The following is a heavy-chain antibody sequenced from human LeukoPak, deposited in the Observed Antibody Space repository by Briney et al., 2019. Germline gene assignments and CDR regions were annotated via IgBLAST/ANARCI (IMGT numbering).Heavy chain of an antibody. Sequence: GAPVKVSCKASGYTFTSSGISWVRQAPGHGLEWMGWISAYNGNTNYAQKLQGRVTMTTDTYTSTAYMELRSLRSDYTAVYYCARVYYYGSGSWPGGEGTLVTVS. V-gene: IGHV1-18*01. J-gene: IGHJ4*02. CDR3: ARVYYYGSGSWP. CDR1: GYTFTSSG. D-gene: IGHD3-10*01. CDR2: ISAYNGNT.